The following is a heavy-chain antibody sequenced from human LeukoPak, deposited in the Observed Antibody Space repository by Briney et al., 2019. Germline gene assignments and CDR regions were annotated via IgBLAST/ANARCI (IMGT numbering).Heavy chain of an antibody. CDR3: SRESGAFCPFGY. Sequence: PGGSLRLSCAASGFTFSNYEMNWVRQPPGQGLEWIGEISLTGETNYNPSLNGRVTMSLDESRNQLSLDLTSVTAADTAIYYCSRESGAFCPFGYWGQGTLVIVPP. J-gene: IGHJ4*02. CDR1: GFTFSNYEM. D-gene: IGHD1-26*01. V-gene: IGHV4-4*02. CDR2: ISLTGET.